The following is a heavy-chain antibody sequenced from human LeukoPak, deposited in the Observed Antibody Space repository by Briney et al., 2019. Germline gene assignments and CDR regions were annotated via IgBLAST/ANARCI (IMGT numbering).Heavy chain of an antibody. V-gene: IGHV4-59*01. Sequence: PSETLSLTCTVSGGSINNYYWSWIRQPPGKGLEWIVYIYYSGSTNYNPSLKSRVTISVDTSKNQFSLKMSSLTAADTAVYYCARHRGSGYPYFDYWGQGTLVTVSS. CDR2: IYYSGST. J-gene: IGHJ4*02. D-gene: IGHD3-22*01. CDR3: ARHRGSGYPYFDY. CDR1: GGSINNYY.